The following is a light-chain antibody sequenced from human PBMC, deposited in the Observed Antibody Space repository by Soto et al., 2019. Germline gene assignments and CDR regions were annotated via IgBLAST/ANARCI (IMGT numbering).Light chain of an antibody. CDR2: DVT. CDR3: CSYAGSRVFAL. J-gene: IGLJ2*01. V-gene: IGLV2-23*02. CDR1: SSDVGSYNL. Sequence: QSALTQPASVSGSPGQSITISCTGTSSDVGSYNLVSWYQQHPGKAPKLMIYDVTKRPSGGSNRFSGSKSGNTASLTISGLQAEDEADYYCCSYAGSRVFALFGGETKLTVL.